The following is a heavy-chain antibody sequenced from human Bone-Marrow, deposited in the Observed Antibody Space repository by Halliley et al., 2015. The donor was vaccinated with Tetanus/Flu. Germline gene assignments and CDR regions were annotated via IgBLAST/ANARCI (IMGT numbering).Heavy chain of an antibody. J-gene: IGHJ4*02. D-gene: IGHD1-26*01. CDR3: AKDILGATTEFGFFDY. Sequence: SLRLSCEASGFAFEDFAMHWVRLVPGKGLEWVSGITWDSRNVAYADSVKGRFTISRDNAKNSLYLQMNSLRVEDTAFYYCAKDILGATTEFGFFDYWGQGALVTVSS. V-gene: IGHV3-9*01. CDR2: ITWDSRNV. CDR1: GFAFEDFA.